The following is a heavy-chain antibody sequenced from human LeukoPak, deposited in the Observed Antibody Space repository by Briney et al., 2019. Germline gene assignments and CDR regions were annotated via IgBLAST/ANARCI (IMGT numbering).Heavy chain of an antibody. CDR2: ISGGARNI. CDR1: GFTFSDYY. CDR3: ARGGGTLDY. V-gene: IGHV3-11*01. D-gene: IGHD2-15*01. J-gene: IGHJ4*02. Sequence: GGSLRLYCAASGFTFSDYYMSWIRQAPGKGLEWISDISGGARNIYYADSVKGRFTISRDSAKSSLYLQMNSLRTEDTAVYYCARGGGTLDYWGQGTLVTVSS.